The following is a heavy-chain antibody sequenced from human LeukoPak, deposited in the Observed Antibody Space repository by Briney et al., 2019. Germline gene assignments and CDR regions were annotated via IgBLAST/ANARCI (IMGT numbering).Heavy chain of an antibody. V-gene: IGHV4-34*01. Sequence: SETLSLACAVYDGPFSGYYWRWIRQSPWKGQEWIGEINRSGRANYNPSFKSRVSMSVDTSKNQFSLKLSSVTAADTAVYYCAALSGYNWNYVSFDYWGQGTLVTVSS. CDR3: AALSGYNWNYVSFDY. CDR2: INRSGRA. J-gene: IGHJ4*02. CDR1: DGPFSGYY. D-gene: IGHD1-7*01.